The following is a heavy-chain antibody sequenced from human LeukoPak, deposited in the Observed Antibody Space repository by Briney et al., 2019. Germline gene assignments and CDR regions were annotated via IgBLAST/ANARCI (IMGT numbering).Heavy chain of an antibody. V-gene: IGHV4-39*07. Sequence: SETLSLTCTVSGGSISSSFYYWGWIRQPPGKGLEWIGEINHSGSTNYNPSLKSRVTISVDTSKNQFSLKLSSVTAADTAVYYCARVLGYYDFWSGYLPGYYYGMDVWGQGTTVTVSS. CDR2: INHSGST. CDR1: GGSISSSFYY. J-gene: IGHJ6*02. D-gene: IGHD3-3*01. CDR3: ARVLGYYDFWSGYLPGYYYGMDV.